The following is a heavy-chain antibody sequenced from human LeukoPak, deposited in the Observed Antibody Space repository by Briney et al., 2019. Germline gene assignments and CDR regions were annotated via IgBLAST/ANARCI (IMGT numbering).Heavy chain of an antibody. D-gene: IGHD6-19*01. J-gene: IGHJ4*02. CDR2: IYYSGST. CDR3: ASVRAVAGLDY. Sequence: SETLSLACTVSGASVNSGSSYWSWIRQPPGKRLEWIGYIYYSGSTNYNPSLKSRVTISVDTSKNQFSLKLSSVTAADTAVYYCASVRAVAGLDYWGQGTLVTVSS. V-gene: IGHV4-61*01. CDR1: GASVNSGSSY.